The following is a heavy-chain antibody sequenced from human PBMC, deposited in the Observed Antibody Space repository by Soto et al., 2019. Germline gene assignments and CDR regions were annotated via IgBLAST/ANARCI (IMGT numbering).Heavy chain of an antibody. CDR2: IIPILGIA. Sequence: SVKVSCKASGGTFSSYTISWVRQAPGQGLEWMGRIIPILGIANYAQKFQGRVTITADKSTSTAYMELSSLRSEDTAVYYCARGVQVKAHAFDIWGQGTMVTVSS. CDR3: ARGVQVKAHAFDI. J-gene: IGHJ3*02. V-gene: IGHV1-69*02. CDR1: GGTFSSYT.